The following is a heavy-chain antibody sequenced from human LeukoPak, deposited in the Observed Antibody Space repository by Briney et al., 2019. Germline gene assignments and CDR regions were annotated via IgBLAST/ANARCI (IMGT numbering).Heavy chain of an antibody. CDR2: INPSGGST. Sequence: ASVTVSFKASGYTFTIYYMHWVRQAPGQGREWMGIINPSGGSTSYTQKFQGRVTMTRDTSTSTVYMELSSLRSEDTAVYYCARRRAPAANNWYFDLWGRGTLVTVSS. D-gene: IGHD2-2*01. CDR3: ARRRAPAANNWYFDL. CDR1: GYTFTIYY. J-gene: IGHJ2*01. V-gene: IGHV1-46*01.